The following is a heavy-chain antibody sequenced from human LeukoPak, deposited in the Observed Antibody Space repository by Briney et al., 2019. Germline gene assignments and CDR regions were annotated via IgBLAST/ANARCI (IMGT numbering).Heavy chain of an antibody. CDR1: GGSISSGGYY. Sequence: SETLSLTCTVSGGSISSGGYYWSWIRQPPGKGLEWIGYIYHSGSTYYNPSLKSRVTISVDRSKNQFSLKLSSVTAADTAVYYCASFLELPPETHYYYYYMDVWGKGTTVTVSS. J-gene: IGHJ6*03. CDR3: ASFLELPPETHYYYYYMDV. V-gene: IGHV4-30-2*01. D-gene: IGHD1-7*01. CDR2: IYHSGST.